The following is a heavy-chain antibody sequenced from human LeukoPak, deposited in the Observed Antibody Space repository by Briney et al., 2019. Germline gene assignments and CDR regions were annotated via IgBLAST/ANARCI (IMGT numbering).Heavy chain of an antibody. CDR1: GYSISSGYY. CDR2: IYHSGST. Sequence: SETLSLTCAVSGYSISSGYYWGWIRQPPGKGLEWIGSIYHSGSTYYNPSLKSRVTISVDTSKNQFSLKLSSVTAADTAVYYCARDYDILTGYYNYFGYWGQGTLVTVSS. V-gene: IGHV4-38-2*02. CDR3: ARDYDILTGYYNYFGY. J-gene: IGHJ4*02. D-gene: IGHD3-9*01.